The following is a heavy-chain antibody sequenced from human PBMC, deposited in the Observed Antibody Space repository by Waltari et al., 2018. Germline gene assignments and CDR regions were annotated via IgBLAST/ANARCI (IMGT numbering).Heavy chain of an antibody. Sequence: QLQLQESGPGLVKPSETLSLTCTVSGGSISSSSYYWGWIRQPPGKGLEWIGSIYYSGGTSYNPSPKSRVTISVDTSKTPFSLELSAVTAADTAVYYCASTVYYDSSGWTYYFDYWGQGTLVTVSS. CDR3: ASTVYYDSSGWTYYFDY. CDR2: IYYSGGT. CDR1: GGSISSSSYY. D-gene: IGHD3-22*01. J-gene: IGHJ4*02. V-gene: IGHV4-39*01.